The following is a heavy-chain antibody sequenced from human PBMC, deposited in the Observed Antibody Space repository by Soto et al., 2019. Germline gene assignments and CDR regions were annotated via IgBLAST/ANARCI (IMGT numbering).Heavy chain of an antibody. Sequence: QLQLKESAPGLLKLPQTLSLTGAFSVGSISGGGYSWSWIRRPPGKGLEWIGSIYHSGSTYYNPSLKSRVTISVDRSKNQFSLKLSSVTAADTAVYYCARGPPLGYWGQGTLVTVSS. CDR3: ARGPPLGY. V-gene: IGHV4-30-2*01. CDR2: IYHSGST. J-gene: IGHJ4*02. CDR1: VGSISGGGYS.